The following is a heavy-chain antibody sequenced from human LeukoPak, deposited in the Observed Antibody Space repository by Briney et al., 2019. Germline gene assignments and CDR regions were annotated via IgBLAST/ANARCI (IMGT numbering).Heavy chain of an antibody. CDR2: ISSSGIYI. CDR1: GFTFSSYE. Sequence: GGSLRLSCAASGFTFSSYEMNWVRQAPGKGLEWVSYISSSGIYIYYADSVKGRFTISRDNAKNSLYLQMNSLRAEDTAVYYCASSRYDSSGYYGIIGYWGQGTLVTVSS. D-gene: IGHD3-22*01. J-gene: IGHJ4*02. V-gene: IGHV3-21*05. CDR3: ASSRYDSSGYYGIIGY.